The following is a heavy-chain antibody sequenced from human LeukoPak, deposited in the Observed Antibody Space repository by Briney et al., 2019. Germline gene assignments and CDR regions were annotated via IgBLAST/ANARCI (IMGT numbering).Heavy chain of an antibody. J-gene: IGHJ3*02. V-gene: IGHV3-74*01. D-gene: IGHD4-17*01. CDR3: AREYRYGDYQRDAFDI. Sequence: PGGSLRLSCAASGFTFSSYWMYWVRQAPGKGLVWVSRMKSDGSRTSYADSVKGRFTISRDNAKNTLYLQMTSLRAEDTAVYYCAREYRYGDYQRDAFDIWGQGTMVTVSS. CDR1: GFTFSSYW. CDR2: MKSDGSRT.